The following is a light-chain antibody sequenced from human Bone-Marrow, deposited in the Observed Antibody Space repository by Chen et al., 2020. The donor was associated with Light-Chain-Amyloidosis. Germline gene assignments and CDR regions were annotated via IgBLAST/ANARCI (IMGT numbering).Light chain of an antibody. J-gene: IGLJ2*01. CDR1: DLPTKY. CDR3: QSADSSGTYEVI. V-gene: IGLV3-25*03. Sequence: SYDLTQPPSVSVSPGPTARITCSGDDLPTKYAYWYQQKPGQAPVLVIHRDTERPSGISERFSGSSSGTTATLTISGVQAEDEADYHGQSADSSGTYEVIFGGGTKLTAL. CDR2: RDT.